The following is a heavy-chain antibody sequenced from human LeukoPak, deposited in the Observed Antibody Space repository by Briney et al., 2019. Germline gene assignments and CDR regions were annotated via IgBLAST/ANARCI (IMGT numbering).Heavy chain of an antibody. CDR3: ARDRGDGYNPLDY. J-gene: IGHJ4*02. CDR1: GFTFSSYA. Sequence: GRSLRLSCAASGFTFSSYAMHWVRRAPGKGLEWVAVISYDGSNKYYADSVKGRFTISRDNSKNTLYLQMNSLRAEDTAVYYCARDRGDGYNPLDYWGQGTLVTVSS. D-gene: IGHD5-24*01. V-gene: IGHV3-30-3*01. CDR2: ISYDGSNK.